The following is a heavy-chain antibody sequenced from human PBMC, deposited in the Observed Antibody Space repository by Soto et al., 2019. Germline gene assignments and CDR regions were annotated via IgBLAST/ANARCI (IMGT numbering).Heavy chain of an antibody. CDR1: GFTFSSYG. D-gene: IGHD3-22*01. CDR3: ARGYYDSSGYYPGYFQQ. CDR2: IWYDGSNK. Sequence: PGGSLRLSCAASGFTFSSYGMHWVRQAPGKGLEWVAVIWYDGSNKYYADSVKGRFTISRDNSKNTLFLQMNSLRAEDTAIYYCARGYYDSSGYYPGYFQQWGQGTLVTVSS. V-gene: IGHV3-33*01. J-gene: IGHJ1*01.